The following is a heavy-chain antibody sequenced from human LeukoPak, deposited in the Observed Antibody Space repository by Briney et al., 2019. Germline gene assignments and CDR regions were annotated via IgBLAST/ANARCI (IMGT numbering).Heavy chain of an antibody. V-gene: IGHV3-74*01. CDR3: ARDDARDSNYSDWFDP. CDR1: GFTFSSYW. J-gene: IGHJ5*02. CDR2: INSDGSST. D-gene: IGHD4-11*01. Sequence: QPGGSLRFSCAASGFTFSSYWMHWVRQAPGKGLVWVSRINSDGSSTSYADSVKGRFTISRDNAKNTLYLQMNSLRAEDTAVYYCARDDARDSNYSDWFDPWGQGTLVTVSS.